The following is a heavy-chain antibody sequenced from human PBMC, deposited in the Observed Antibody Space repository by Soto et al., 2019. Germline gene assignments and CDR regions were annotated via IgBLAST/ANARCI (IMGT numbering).Heavy chain of an antibody. J-gene: IGHJ6*02. D-gene: IGHD2-15*01. V-gene: IGHV3-33*01. CDR2: IWYDGSNK. Sequence: QVQLVESGGGVVQPGRSLRLSCAASGFTFSSYGMHWVRQAPGKGLEWVAVIWYDGSNKYYADSVKGRFTISRDNSKNTLYLQMNSLRAKDTAVYYCASEYCSGGRCYYYGMDVWGQGTTVTVSS. CDR3: ASEYCSGGRCYYYGMDV. CDR1: GFTFSSYG.